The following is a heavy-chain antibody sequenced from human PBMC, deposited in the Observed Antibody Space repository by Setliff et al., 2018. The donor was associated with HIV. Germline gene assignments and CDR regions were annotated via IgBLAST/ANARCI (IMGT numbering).Heavy chain of an antibody. CDR3: AHMRSNYDFWSGYLY. V-gene: IGHV2-5*01. CDR2: IYWNDDK. CDR1: GFSLTTTGVG. J-gene: IGHJ4*02. Sequence: SGPTLVNPTQTLTLTCTFSGFSLTTTGVGVGWIRQPPGKALEWLAVIYWNDDKSYSPSLKNRVTIAKDASKNQVVLTMTHMDPVDTATYYCAHMRSNYDFWSGYLYWGQGILVTVSS. D-gene: IGHD3-3*01.